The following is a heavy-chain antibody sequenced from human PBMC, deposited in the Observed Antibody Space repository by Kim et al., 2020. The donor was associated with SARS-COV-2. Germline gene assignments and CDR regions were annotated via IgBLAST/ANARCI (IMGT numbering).Heavy chain of an antibody. Sequence: SETLSLTCTVSGGSISSGGYYWSWIRQHPGKGLEWIGYIYYSGSTYYNPSLKSRVTISVDTSKNLFSLKLSSVTAADTAVYYCARVDVCSGGSCYWYFDLWVRGTLVTVSS. V-gene: IGHV4-31*03. CDR2: IYYSGST. CDR3: ARVDVCSGGSCYWYFDL. CDR1: GGSISSGGYY. J-gene: IGHJ2*01. D-gene: IGHD2-15*01.